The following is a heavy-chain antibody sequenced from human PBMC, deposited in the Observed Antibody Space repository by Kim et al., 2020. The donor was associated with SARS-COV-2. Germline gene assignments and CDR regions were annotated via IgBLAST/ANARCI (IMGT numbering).Heavy chain of an antibody. CDR2: INHSGST. CDR1: GGSFSGYY. Sequence: SETLSLTCAVYGGSFSGYYWSWIRQPPGKGLEWIGEINHSGSTNNNPSLKSRVIISVDTSKNQFSLKLSSVTAADTAVYYCARGPAVTTFFYYYYDMDVWGQGTTDSLSS. J-gene: IGHJ6*02. V-gene: IGHV4-34*01. D-gene: IGHD4-17*01. CDR3: ARGPAVTTFFYYYYDMDV.